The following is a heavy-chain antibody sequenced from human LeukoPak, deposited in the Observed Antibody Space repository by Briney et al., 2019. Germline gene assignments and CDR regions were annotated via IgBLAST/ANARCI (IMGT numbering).Heavy chain of an antibody. CDR3: ASDFSAAMSYFDY. CDR2: IWYDGSNK. Sequence: GRSLRLSCAASGFTFSRYAVHWVRQAPGKGLEWVAVIWYDGSNKYYADSVKGRFTISRDNSKNTLYLQMNSLRAEDTAVYYCASDFSAAMSYFDYWGQGTLVTVSS. J-gene: IGHJ4*02. V-gene: IGHV3-33*01. D-gene: IGHD2-2*01. CDR1: GFTFSRYA.